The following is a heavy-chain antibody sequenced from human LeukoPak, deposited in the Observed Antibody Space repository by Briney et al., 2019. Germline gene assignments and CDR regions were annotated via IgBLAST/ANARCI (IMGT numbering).Heavy chain of an antibody. CDR3: ARPRLEYCSGGSCFDAFDI. J-gene: IGHJ3*02. CDR2: ISGSGSTT. D-gene: IGHD2-15*01. V-gene: IGHV3-23*01. Sequence: GTSLRLSCAASGFTFSSYGMHWVRQAPGKGLEWVSAISGSGSTTYYADSVKGRFTISRDDSKNTLFLQMNSLTAEDTAIYSCARPRLEYCSGGSCFDAFDIWGQGTMVTVSS. CDR1: GFTFSSYG.